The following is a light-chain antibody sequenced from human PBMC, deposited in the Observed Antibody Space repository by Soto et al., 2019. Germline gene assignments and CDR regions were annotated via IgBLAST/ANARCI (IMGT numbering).Light chain of an antibody. CDR1: NSDVGAYNY. CDR3: SSYTSGTSVV. J-gene: IGLJ2*01. V-gene: IGLV2-14*03. CDR2: DVS. Sequence: QSALTQPASVSGSPGQSITISCTGTNSDVGAYNYVSWYQQHPGKAPKLMIYDVSNRPSGISDRFSGSKSGNTASLTIAGRQAEDEADYYCSSYTSGTSVVFGGGTKVTVL.